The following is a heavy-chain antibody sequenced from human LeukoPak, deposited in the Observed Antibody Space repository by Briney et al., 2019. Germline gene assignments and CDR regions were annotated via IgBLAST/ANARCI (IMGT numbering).Heavy chain of an antibody. CDR1: GGSISSYY. CDR2: IYYSGST. V-gene: IGHV4-59*01. Sequence: SETLSLTCTVPGGSISSYYWSWIRQPPGKGLEWIGYIYYSGSTNYNPSLKSRVTISVDTSKNQFSLKLSSVTAADTAVYYCASGSSQGFDLWGRGTLVTVSS. CDR3: ASGSSQGFDL. D-gene: IGHD1-26*01. J-gene: IGHJ2*01.